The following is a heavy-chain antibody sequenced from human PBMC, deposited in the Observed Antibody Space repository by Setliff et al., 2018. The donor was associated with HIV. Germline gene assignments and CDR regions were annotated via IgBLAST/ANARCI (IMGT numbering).Heavy chain of an antibody. D-gene: IGHD4-17*01. J-gene: IGHJ4*02. CDR3: ARGQYGDELFDY. CDR2: ISAYNGNT. V-gene: IGHV1-18*01. CDR1: GYTFTSYG. Sequence: ASVKVSCKASGYTFTSYGISWVRQAPGQGLEWMGWISAYNGNTNYAQKLQGRVTMTTDKSTSTAYMELRSLRSDDTAAYYCARGQYGDELFDYWGQGTLVTVSS.